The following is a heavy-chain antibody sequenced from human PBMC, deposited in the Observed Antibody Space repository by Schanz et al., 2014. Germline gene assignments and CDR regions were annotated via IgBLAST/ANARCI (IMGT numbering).Heavy chain of an antibody. CDR3: TRDRGALINHNDALDL. J-gene: IGHJ3*01. V-gene: IGHV3-30*03. CDR2: TSTDGTKT. Sequence: VQLVESGGGLVQPGGSLRLSCAASGFTYSSYWMHWVRQAPGKGLEKVAVTSTDGTKTYYAASVRGRFTISRDNSKNTVYLQMNSLRSEDTAVYYCTRDRGALINHNDALDLWGQGTMVSVSS. CDR1: GFTYSSYW. D-gene: IGHD3-16*01.